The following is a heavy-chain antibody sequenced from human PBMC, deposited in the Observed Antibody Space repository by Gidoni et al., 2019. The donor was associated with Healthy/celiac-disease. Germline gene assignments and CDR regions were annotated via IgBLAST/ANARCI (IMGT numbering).Heavy chain of an antibody. J-gene: IGHJ4*02. V-gene: IGHV4-34*01. D-gene: IGHD3-10*01. CDR2: INHSGST. CDR3: ASQTYYYGSVSDY. CDR1: GGSFSGYY. Sequence: QVQLQQWGAGLLKPSETLSLTCGVYGGSFSGYYWSWIRQPPGKGLEWIGEINHSGSTNYNPSLKSRVTISVDTSKNQFSLKLSSVTAADTAVYYCASQTYYYGSVSDYWGQGTLVTVSS.